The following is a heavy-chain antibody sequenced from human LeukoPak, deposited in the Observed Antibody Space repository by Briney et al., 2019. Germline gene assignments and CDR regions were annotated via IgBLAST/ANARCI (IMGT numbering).Heavy chain of an antibody. CDR3: ARDNTQDGYNYNWFDP. J-gene: IGHJ5*02. V-gene: IGHV4-30-2*01. D-gene: IGHD5-24*01. Sequence: PSQTLSLTCAVSGGSISSGGYSWSWIRQPPRKGLEWIGYIYHSGSTYYNPSLKSRVTISVDRSKNQFSLKLSSVTAADTAVYYCARDNTQDGYNYNWFDPWGQGTLVTVSS. CDR2: IYHSGST. CDR1: GGSISSGGYS.